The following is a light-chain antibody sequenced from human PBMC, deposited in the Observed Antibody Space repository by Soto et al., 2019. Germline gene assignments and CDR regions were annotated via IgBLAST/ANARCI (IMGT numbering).Light chain of an antibody. J-gene: IGKJ1*01. CDR2: GAS. CDR1: QSVSSSF. Sequence: IVLTQSPGTLSLSPGERATLSCRASQSVSSSFLSWYQQKPGQSPRLLIYGASGRATGIPDRFSGSGSGTDFTLTISRLEPEDFAVYYCQQYGNSPRTFGQGTKVDIK. V-gene: IGKV3-20*01. CDR3: QQYGNSPRT.